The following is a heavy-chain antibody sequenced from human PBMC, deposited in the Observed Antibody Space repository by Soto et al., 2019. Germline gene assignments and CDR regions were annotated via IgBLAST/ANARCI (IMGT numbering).Heavy chain of an antibody. V-gene: IGHV3-30-3*01. J-gene: IGHJ6*02. Sequence: QVQLVESGGGVVQPGRSLRLSCAASGFTFSSYAMHWVRQAPGKGLEWVAVISYDGSNKYYADSVKGRFTISRDNSKNTLYLQMNSLRAEDTAVYYCARAVAGCLDVWGQGTTVTVSS. D-gene: IGHD6-19*01. CDR1: GFTFSSYA. CDR2: ISYDGSNK. CDR3: ARAVAGCLDV.